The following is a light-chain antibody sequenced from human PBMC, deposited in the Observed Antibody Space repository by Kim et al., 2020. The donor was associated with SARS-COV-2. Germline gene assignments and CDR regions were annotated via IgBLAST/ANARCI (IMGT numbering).Light chain of an antibody. Sequence: SPGERGPLTCRASQSIRSSYLAWYQHKPGQAPRLLIYGTSSRATGIPDRFSGSGSGTDFTLTISRLEPDDFAVYFCQQYDFSPITFGQGTRLEIK. CDR1: QSIRSSY. CDR2: GTS. J-gene: IGKJ5*01. V-gene: IGKV3-20*01. CDR3: QQYDFSPIT.